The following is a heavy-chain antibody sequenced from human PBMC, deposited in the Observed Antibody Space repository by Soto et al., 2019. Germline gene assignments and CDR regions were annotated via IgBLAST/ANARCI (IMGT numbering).Heavy chain of an antibody. J-gene: IGHJ4*02. CDR1: GGTFSSYA. Sequence: SVKVSCKASGGTFSSYAISWVRQAPGQGLEWMGGIIPIFGTANYAQKFQGRVTITADESTSTAYMELSSLRSEDTAVYYCARRYCSGGSCIDYWGQGTLVTVSS. CDR2: IIPIFGTA. D-gene: IGHD2-15*01. CDR3: ARRYCSGGSCIDY. V-gene: IGHV1-69*13.